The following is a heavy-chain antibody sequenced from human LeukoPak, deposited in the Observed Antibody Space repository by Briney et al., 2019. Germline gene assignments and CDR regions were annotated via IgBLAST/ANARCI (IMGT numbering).Heavy chain of an antibody. Sequence: PGGSLRLSCTASGFSFSIAWMSWVRQAPGKGLEWVGRIKSKTEGVTTDYGSPVNGRFTISREDSKNTLYLQMNSLETEDTALYYCTTDRDGGFDNWGQGALVTVSS. V-gene: IGHV3-15*01. CDR2: IKSKTEGVTT. D-gene: IGHD4-23*01. CDR1: GFSFSIAW. CDR3: TTDRDGGFDN. J-gene: IGHJ4*02.